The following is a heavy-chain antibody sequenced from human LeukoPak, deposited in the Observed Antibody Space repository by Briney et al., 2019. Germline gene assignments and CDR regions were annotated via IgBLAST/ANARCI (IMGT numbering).Heavy chain of an antibody. Sequence: KTGGSLRLSCAASGFTFSSYAMSWVRQAPGKGLEWVSHISSSGSVTYYGDSVKGRITISRDNAKNSVSLYMNSLRAEDSAVYYCARPGITAFDIWGQGTMVTVSS. CDR3: ARPGITAFDI. V-gene: IGHV3-48*01. CDR1: GFTFSSYA. D-gene: IGHD3-10*01. CDR2: ISSSGSVT. J-gene: IGHJ3*02.